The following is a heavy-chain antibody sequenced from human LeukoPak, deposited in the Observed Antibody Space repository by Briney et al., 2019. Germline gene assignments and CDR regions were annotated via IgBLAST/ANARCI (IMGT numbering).Heavy chain of an antibody. D-gene: IGHD3-10*01. V-gene: IGHV3-20*04. CDR3: ARGANYYGSGTTLDY. CDR1: GFTFDDYG. CDR2: INWNGGST. J-gene: IGHJ4*02. Sequence: GGSLRLSCAASGFTFDDYGMTWVRQAPGKGLEWVSAINWNGGSTGYADSVKGRFTISRDNAKNSLYLQMNSLRAEDTAVYYCARGANYYGSGTTLDYWGQGTLVTVSS.